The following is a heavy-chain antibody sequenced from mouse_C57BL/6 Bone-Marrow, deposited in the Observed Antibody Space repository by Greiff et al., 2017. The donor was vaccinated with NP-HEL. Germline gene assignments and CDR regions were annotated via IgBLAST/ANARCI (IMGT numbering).Heavy chain of an antibody. V-gene: IGHV10-1*01. CDR2: IRSKSNNYAT. D-gene: IGHD1-1*01. Sequence: EVQLVESGGGLVQPKGSLKLSCAASGFSFNTYAMNWVRQAPGKGLEWVARIRSKSNNYATYYADSVKDRFTISRDYSESMLYLQMNNLKTEDTAYDCGVRRLSDGSSSFAYWGQGTLVTVSA. CDR1: GFSFNTYA. CDR3: VRRLSDGSSSFAY. J-gene: IGHJ3*01.